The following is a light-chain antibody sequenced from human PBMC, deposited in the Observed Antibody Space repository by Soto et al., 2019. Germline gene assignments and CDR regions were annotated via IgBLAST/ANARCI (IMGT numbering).Light chain of an antibody. J-gene: IGKJ1*01. CDR1: QSVNSIY. CDR3: QQLSSPQWP. Sequence: VLTQSPGTLSLSPGERATLSCRASQSVNSIYLAWYQQKPGQPPRLLIYGASGRATGIPDRFSRSGSGTALTLTNSRLGPGHFPVYYCQQLSSPQWPFGQGTKVES. V-gene: IGKV3-20*01. CDR2: GAS.